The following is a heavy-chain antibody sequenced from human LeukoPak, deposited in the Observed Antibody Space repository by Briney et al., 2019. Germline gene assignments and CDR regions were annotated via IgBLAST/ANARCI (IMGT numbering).Heavy chain of an antibody. CDR3: AREDIVVFNDAFDI. D-gene: IGHD2-15*01. Sequence: SQTLSLTCTVSGGSISSGGYYWSWIRQPAGRGLEWIGRIYTSGSTNYNPSLKSRVTISVDTPKNQFSLKLSSVTAADTAMYYCAREDIVVFNDAFDIWGQGTMVTVSS. V-gene: IGHV4-61*02. CDR1: GGSISSGGYY. CDR2: IYTSGST. J-gene: IGHJ3*02.